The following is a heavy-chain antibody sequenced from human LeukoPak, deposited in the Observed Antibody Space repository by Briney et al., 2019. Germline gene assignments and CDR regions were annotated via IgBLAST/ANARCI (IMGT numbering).Heavy chain of an antibody. Sequence: SETLSLTCTVSGGPVSSASYYWSWFRHPPGKGLEWIGYIYNTGSNSYNSSLKSRVTISVDTSKNPLSLKLSSVNAADTAVYYCGREYWGSYSLYWGQGTLVTVSS. V-gene: IGHV4-61*01. J-gene: IGHJ4*02. D-gene: IGHD1-26*01. CDR1: GGPVSSASYY. CDR3: GREYWGSYSLY. CDR2: IYNTGSN.